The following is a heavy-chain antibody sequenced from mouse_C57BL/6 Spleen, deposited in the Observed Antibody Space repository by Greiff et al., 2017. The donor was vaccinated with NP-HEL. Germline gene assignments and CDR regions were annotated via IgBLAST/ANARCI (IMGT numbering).Heavy chain of an antibody. CDR2: ISYDGSN. J-gene: IGHJ3*01. CDR1: GYSITSGYY. Sequence: EVQLQESGPGLVKPSQSLSLTCSVTGYSITSGYYWNWIRQFPGNKLEWMGYISYDGSNNYNPSLKNRISITRDTSKNQFFLKLNSVTTEDTATYYCARGGEGAWFAYWGQGTLVTVSA. CDR3: ARGGEGAWFAY. V-gene: IGHV3-6*01.